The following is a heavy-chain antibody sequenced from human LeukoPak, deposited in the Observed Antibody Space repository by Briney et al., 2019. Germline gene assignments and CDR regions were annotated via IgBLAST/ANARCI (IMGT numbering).Heavy chain of an antibody. J-gene: IGHJ4*02. CDR1: GFIFNAFS. D-gene: IGHD3-9*01. CDR2: ITGDGAST. CDR3: ARGNYFDWFSNFDY. Sequence: GGSLRLSCAASGFIFNAFSMHWVRQPPGKGPEWVSLITGDGASTSYADSVKGRFTISRDNSKNSLYLEMNSLRTDDTALYYCARGNYFDWFSNFDYWGQGILVTVSS. V-gene: IGHV3-43*02.